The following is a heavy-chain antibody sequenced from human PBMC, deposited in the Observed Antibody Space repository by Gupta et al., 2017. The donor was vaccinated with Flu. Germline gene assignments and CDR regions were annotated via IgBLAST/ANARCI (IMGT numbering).Heavy chain of an antibody. V-gene: IGHV1-69*06. CDR3: ASCSVGVLGGYHGFFHAFDI. J-gene: IGHJ3*02. Sequence: QVQLVQSGAEVKKPGSSVKVSCKASGGTFSSYAISWVRQAPGQGLEWMGGIIPSFGTANYAQKFQGRVTITADKSTSTAYMELSSLRSEGTAVYYCASCSVGVLGGYHGFFHAFDIWGQGTMVTVSS. CDR2: IIPSFGTA. D-gene: IGHD2-15*01. CDR1: GGTFSSYA.